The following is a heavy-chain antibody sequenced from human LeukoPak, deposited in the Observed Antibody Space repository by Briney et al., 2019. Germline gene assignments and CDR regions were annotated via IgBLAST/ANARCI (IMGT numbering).Heavy chain of an antibody. V-gene: IGHV3-21*01. Sequence: PGGSLRLSCAASGFTFSSYSMNWVRQAPGKGLEWVSSISSSSSYIYYVDSVKGRFTISRDNAKNSLYLQMNSLRAEDTAVYYCARGTIAVAGPYYYYGMDVWGQGTTVTVSS. D-gene: IGHD6-19*01. CDR3: ARGTIAVAGPYYYYGMDV. CDR2: ISSSSSYI. J-gene: IGHJ6*02. CDR1: GFTFSSYS.